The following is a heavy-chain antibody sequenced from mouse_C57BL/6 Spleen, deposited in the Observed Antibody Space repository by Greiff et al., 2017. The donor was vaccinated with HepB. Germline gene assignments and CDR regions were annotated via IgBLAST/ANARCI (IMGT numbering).Heavy chain of an antibody. CDR2: INPNNGGT. D-gene: IGHD1-1*01. V-gene: IGHV1-26*01. CDR1: GYTFTDYY. J-gene: IGHJ3*01. Sequence: EVQLQQSGPELVKPGASVKISCKASGYTFTDYYMNWVKQSHGKSLEWIGDINPNNGGTSYNQKFKGKATLTVDKSSSTAYMELRSLTSEDSAVYYCARSLGIYYYGSSPLAYWGQGTLVTVSA. CDR3: ARSLGIYYYGSSPLAY.